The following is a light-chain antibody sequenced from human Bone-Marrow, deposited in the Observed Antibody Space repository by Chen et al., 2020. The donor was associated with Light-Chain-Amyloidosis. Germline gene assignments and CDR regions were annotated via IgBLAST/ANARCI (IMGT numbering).Light chain of an antibody. V-gene: IGKV3-11*01. J-gene: IGKJ1*01. Sequence: EIVLTQSPATLSLSPGERATLSCRASQSVSSYLAWYQQKPGQAPRLLIYDASNRATGIPARFRGSGSGTDFPPTISSLEPEDFAVYYCQQRSNWPPKWTFGQGTKVEIK. CDR2: DAS. CDR1: QSVSSY. CDR3: QQRSNWPPKWT.